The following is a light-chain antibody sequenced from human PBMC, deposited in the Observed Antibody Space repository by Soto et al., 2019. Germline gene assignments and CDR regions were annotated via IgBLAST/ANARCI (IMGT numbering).Light chain of an antibody. CDR2: EVT. CDR1: TSDVGYYNY. CDR3: SSYTPTSIL. J-gene: IGLJ2*01. V-gene: IGLV2-14*01. Sequence: QAVVTQPASVSGSPGQSITISCTGATSDVGYYNYVSWYQQHPGKVPKLLIYEVTNRPSGVSHRFSGSKSGNTASLTISGLQAEDEADYYCSSYTPTSILFGRGTKLTVL.